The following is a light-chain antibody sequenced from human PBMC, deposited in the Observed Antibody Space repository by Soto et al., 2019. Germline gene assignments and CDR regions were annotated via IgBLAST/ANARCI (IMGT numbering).Light chain of an antibody. J-gene: IGKJ5*01. CDR1: QSVRSSY. Sequence: EIVLTQSPGTLSLSPGERATLSCRASQSVRSSYLAWYQQKPGQAPRLLIYGASTRATGIPDRFSGSGSGTDFTLTISRLEPEDFAVYYCQQYGSAITFGQGTRLEIK. CDR2: GAS. CDR3: QQYGSAIT. V-gene: IGKV3-20*01.